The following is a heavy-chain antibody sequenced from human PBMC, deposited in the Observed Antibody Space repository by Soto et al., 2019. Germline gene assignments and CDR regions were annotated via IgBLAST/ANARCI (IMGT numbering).Heavy chain of an antibody. CDR3: ARDPPHWNDVRAFDI. J-gene: IGHJ3*02. Sequence: QVQLVQSGAEVKKPGASVKVSCKASGYTFTSYGISWVRQAPGQGLEWMGWISAYNGNTNYALKLQGRVTMNTDTSTSTGYRELRSLRSDDTAVYYCARDPPHWNDVRAFDIWGQGTMVTVSS. D-gene: IGHD1-1*01. V-gene: IGHV1-18*01. CDR1: GYTFTSYG. CDR2: ISAYNGNT.